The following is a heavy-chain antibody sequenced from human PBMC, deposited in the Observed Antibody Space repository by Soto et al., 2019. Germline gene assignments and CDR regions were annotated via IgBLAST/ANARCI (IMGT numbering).Heavy chain of an antibody. V-gene: IGHV1-18*01. Sequence: QVQLVQSGGEVKKPGASVKVSCKASGYTFTSYGIIWVRQAPGQGLEWMGWISGYNGKTNYAQKVQDRVTMNTDTSTSTVYMDLRSLRPDDTAVYYCAREGDVPYYYYGMDVWGPGTTGTVSS. J-gene: IGHJ6*02. CDR3: AREGDVPYYYYGMDV. D-gene: IGHD2-21*02. CDR1: GYTFTSYG. CDR2: ISGYNGKT.